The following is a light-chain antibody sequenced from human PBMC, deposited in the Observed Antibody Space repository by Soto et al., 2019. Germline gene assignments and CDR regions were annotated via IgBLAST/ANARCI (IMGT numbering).Light chain of an antibody. Sequence: SYELTQPPSVSVSPGHTATISCSGDKLGEKYVCWYHQKPGQSPVLVIYQDRKRPXXXXXXFXGXNXXXTATLIISGTQLVDEADYYCQAWDTTAYVFGTGTKVTVL. V-gene: IGLV3-1*01. CDR2: QDR. CDR1: KLGEKY. J-gene: IGLJ1*01. CDR3: QAWDTTAYV.